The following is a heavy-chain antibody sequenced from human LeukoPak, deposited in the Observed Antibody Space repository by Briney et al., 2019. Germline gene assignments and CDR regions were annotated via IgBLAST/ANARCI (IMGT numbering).Heavy chain of an antibody. CDR2: IIPIFGTA. CDR3: ARTLNYYGSGRYGY. Sequence: SVKLSCKASGYDFTTYGISWVRQAPGQGLEWMGGIIPIFGTANYAQKFQGRVTITTDESTSTAYMELSSLRSEDTAVYYCARTLNYYGSGRYGYWGQGTLVTVSS. CDR1: GYDFTTYG. D-gene: IGHD3-10*01. V-gene: IGHV1-69*05. J-gene: IGHJ4*02.